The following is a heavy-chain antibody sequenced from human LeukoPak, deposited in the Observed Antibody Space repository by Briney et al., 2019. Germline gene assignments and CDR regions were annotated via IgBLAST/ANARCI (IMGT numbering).Heavy chain of an antibody. CDR2: IYTSGST. J-gene: IGHJ4*02. V-gene: IGHV4-61*02. CDR3: ASHILYYFDY. CDR1: GGSISSGSYY. Sequence: SETLSLTCTVSGGSISSGSYYWSWIRQPAGKGLEWIGRIYTSGSTNYNPSLKSRVTISVDTSKNQFSLKLSSVTAADTAVYYCASHILYYFDYWGQGTLVTVSS.